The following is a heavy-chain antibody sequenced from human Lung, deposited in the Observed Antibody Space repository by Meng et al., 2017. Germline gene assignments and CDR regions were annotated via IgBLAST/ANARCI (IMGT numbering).Heavy chain of an antibody. CDR2: IWYDGSNK. CDR3: ARGGWYSSSSRVDY. D-gene: IGHD6-13*01. J-gene: IGHJ4*02. CDR1: GFTFSSYG. V-gene: IGHV3-33*01. Sequence: VSLVESGGCGFQPGRSWRISCAASGFTFSSYGMHWVRQAPGKGLEWVAVIWYDGSNKYYADSVKGRFTISRDNSKNTLYLQMNSLRAEDTAVYYCARGGWYSSSSRVDYWGQGTLVTVSS.